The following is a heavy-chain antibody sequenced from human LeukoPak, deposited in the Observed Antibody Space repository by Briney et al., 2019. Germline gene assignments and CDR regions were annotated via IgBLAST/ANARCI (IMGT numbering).Heavy chain of an antibody. CDR1: GFTFSSYA. Sequence: GGSLRLSCAASGFTFSSYAMSWVRQAPGKGLEWVSTISGSGGSTYYADSVKGRFTISRDNSKYTLYLQMHSLRAEDTAVYYCAKDLITTVRGSYYYYYGMDVWGQGTTVTVSS. D-gene: IGHD3-10*01. CDR2: ISGSGGST. J-gene: IGHJ6*02. CDR3: AKDLITTVRGSYYYYYGMDV. V-gene: IGHV3-23*01.